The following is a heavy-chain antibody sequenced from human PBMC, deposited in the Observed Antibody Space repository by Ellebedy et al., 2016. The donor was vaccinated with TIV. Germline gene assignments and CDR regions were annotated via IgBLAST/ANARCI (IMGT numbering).Heavy chain of an antibody. J-gene: IGHJ6*02. CDR2: INTDGSTT. D-gene: IGHD2-15*01. Sequence: GGSLRLSCAASGFTFSTYWMHWVRQAPGKGLVWVSHINTDGSTTRYADSVKGRFTISRDNAKNTLYLQMNSLRAEDTAVYYCAKDLVPVAASTYYYYGMDVWGQGTTVTVSS. CDR3: AKDLVPVAASTYYYYGMDV. V-gene: IGHV3-74*01. CDR1: GFTFSTYW.